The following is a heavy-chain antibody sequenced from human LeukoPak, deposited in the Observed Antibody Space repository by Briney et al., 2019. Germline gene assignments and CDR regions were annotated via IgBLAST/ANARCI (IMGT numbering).Heavy chain of an antibody. CDR1: GDSISSANYY. CDR3: ARDSCSSTSCRKKFDN. D-gene: IGHD2-2*01. Sequence: PSETLSLTCTVSGDSISSANYYWGWVRQPPGKGLEWIGSIYYSGSTYYNPSLKSRVTISVETSKTQFSLKLSSVTAADTAVYYCARDSCSSTSCRKKFDNWGQGTLVTVSS. V-gene: IGHV4-39*07. J-gene: IGHJ4*02. CDR2: IYYSGST.